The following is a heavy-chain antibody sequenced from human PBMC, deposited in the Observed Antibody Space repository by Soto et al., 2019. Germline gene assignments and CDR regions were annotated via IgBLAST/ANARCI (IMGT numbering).Heavy chain of an antibody. CDR3: ARRGSSGWYEGYFDD. D-gene: IGHD6-19*01. Sequence: KPGGSLRLSCEASGFTLSDYYMTWIRQAPGKGLEWVSHISSSGNMYHADSVQGRFTISRDNAKNSLYLQMTSLRDGDTAVYYCARRGSSGWYEGYFDDWGQGTLVTVSS. V-gene: IGHV3-11*01. CDR2: ISSSGNM. CDR1: GFTLSDYY. J-gene: IGHJ4*02.